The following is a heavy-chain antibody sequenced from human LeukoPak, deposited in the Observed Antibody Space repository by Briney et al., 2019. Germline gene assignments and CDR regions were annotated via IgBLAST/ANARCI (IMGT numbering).Heavy chain of an antibody. CDR1: GGTFSSYA. CDR2: IIPIFGTA. CDR3: ARPVTLTLNDVFDI. V-gene: IGHV1-69*13. D-gene: IGHD4-17*01. J-gene: IGHJ3*02. Sequence: SVKVSCKASGGTFSSYAISWVRQAPGQGLEWMGGIIPIFGTANYAQKFQGRVTITADESTSTAYMELSSLRSEDTAVYYCARPVTLTLNDVFDIGGQGTMVTVSS.